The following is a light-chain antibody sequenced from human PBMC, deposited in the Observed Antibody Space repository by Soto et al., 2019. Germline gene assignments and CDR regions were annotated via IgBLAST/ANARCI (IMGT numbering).Light chain of an antibody. Sequence: ENVLTQSPGTLSLSPGERATLSCRASQSVSSNYLAWYQQKPGQAPRLLIYDASTRATDIPDRFSGSRSGTDFTLTISRLEPQDFAVYYCQQYGSSPLCTFGQGTNLEIK. CDR1: QSVSSNY. J-gene: IGKJ2*02. CDR3: QQYGSSPLCT. V-gene: IGKV3-20*01. CDR2: DAS.